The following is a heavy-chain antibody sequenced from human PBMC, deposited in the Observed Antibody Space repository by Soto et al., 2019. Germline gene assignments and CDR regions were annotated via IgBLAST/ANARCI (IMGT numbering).Heavy chain of an antibody. CDR2: ISHSGST. J-gene: IGHJ4*02. V-gene: IGHV4-30-4*01. CDR3: ARRQYSYGFLDY. Sequence: QVQLQESGPGLVKASQTLSLTCTVSGDSISSGDYYWSWIRQPPEKGLEWIGYISHSGSTFYIPSLKGRVTISVDTFKNQFSLLIRSVTAADTAVYFWARRQYSYGFLDYWGQGTLVTVSS. CDR1: GDSISSGDYY. D-gene: IGHD5-18*01.